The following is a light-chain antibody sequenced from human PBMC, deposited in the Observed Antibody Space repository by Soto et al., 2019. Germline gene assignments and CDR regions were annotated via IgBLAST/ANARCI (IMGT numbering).Light chain of an antibody. J-gene: IGKJ1*01. V-gene: IGKV2-28*01. CDR2: LGS. CDR1: QSLLHSNGNIY. CDR3: MQAVQTPRT. Sequence: DIVLTQSPLSLPVTPGEPASISCRSSQSLLHSNGNIYLDWYLQKPGQSPQLLIYLGSIRASGVPDRFSGSGSGTDFTLKNNRVEAEDVGVYYCMQAVQTPRTFGQGTKVEIK.